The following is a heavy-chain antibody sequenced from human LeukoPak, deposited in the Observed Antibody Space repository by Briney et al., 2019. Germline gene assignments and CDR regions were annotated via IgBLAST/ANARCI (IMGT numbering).Heavy chain of an antibody. CDR1: GFTFSSYE. CDR3: ARGKYYDILTGYYPGYYYYMDV. Sequence: GGSLRLSCAASGFTFSSYEMNWVRQAPGKGLEWVSYISSSGSTIYYADSVKGRFTISRDNAKNSLYLQMNSLRAEDTAVYYCARGKYYDILTGYYPGYYYYMDVWGKGTTVTISS. CDR2: ISSSGSTI. V-gene: IGHV3-48*03. J-gene: IGHJ6*03. D-gene: IGHD3-9*01.